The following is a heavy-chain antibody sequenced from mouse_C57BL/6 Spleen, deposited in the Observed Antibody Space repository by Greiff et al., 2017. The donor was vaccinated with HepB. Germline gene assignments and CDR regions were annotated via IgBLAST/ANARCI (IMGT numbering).Heavy chain of an antibody. J-gene: IGHJ2*01. CDR3: ARRDYDYDGPFGY. Sequence: VQLQQPGAELVKPGASVKLSCKASGYTFTSYWMQWVKQRPGQGLEWIGEIDPSDSYTNYNQKFKGKATLTVDTSSSTAYMQLSSLTSEDSAVYYCARRDYDYDGPFGYWGQGTTLTVSS. CDR2: IDPSDSYT. D-gene: IGHD2-4*01. V-gene: IGHV1-50*01. CDR1: GYTFTSYW.